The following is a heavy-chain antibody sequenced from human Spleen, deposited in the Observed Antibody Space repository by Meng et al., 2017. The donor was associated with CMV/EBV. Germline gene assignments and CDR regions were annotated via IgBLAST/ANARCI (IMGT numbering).Heavy chain of an antibody. J-gene: IGHJ3*02. D-gene: IGHD1-26*01. Sequence: SETLSLTCTVSGGSISSYSWSWIRQPPGKGLEWIGFIYYSGSTNYNPSLKSRVTISVDTSKNQFSLKLSSVTAADTAVYYCARDRGSYSSDAFDIWGQGTMVTVSS. CDR1: GGSISSYS. CDR3: ARDRGSYSSDAFDI. V-gene: IGHV4-59*01. CDR2: IYYSGST.